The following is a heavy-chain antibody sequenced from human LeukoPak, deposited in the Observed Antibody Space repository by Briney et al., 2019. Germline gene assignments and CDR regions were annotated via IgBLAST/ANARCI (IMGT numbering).Heavy chain of an antibody. J-gene: IGHJ4*02. CDR3: ARDIGGFDY. CDR1: GGSISSSSYY. CDR2: IYYSGST. Sequence: SETLSLTCTVSGGSISSSSYYWGWIRQPPGKGLEWIGSIYYSGSTYYNPSLKSRVTISVDTSKNQFSLKLSSVTAADTAVYYCARDIGGFDYWGQGTLVTVSS. V-gene: IGHV4-39*07. D-gene: IGHD3-10*01.